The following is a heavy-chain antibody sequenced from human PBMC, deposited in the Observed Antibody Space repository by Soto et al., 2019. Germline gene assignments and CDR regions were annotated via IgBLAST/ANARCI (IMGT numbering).Heavy chain of an antibody. CDR1: GGSISSSSYY. J-gene: IGHJ6*02. D-gene: IGHD2-2*01. CDR2: IYYSGST. CDR3: ATWGSSKYGMDV. V-gene: IGHV4-39*01. Sequence: SETLSLTCTVSGGSISSSSYYWGWIRQPPGKGLEWIGSIYYSGSTYYNPSLKSRVTISVDTSKNQFSLKLSSVTAADTAVYYCATWGSSKYGMDVWGQGTTVTVSS.